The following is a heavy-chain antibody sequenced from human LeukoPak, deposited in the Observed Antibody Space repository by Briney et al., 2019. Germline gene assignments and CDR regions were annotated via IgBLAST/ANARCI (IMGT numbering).Heavy chain of an antibody. V-gene: IGHV4-61*02. CDR2: IYASGST. Sequence: SETLSLTCSVSGGSISSDSYYWSWIRQPAGKGLEWIRRIYASGSTNTNPSLRSRVTISVDTSKNQFSLKLSSVTAAGTAVYYCARVFSTNYYDDRGWFDPWGQGTLVTVSS. CDR1: GGSISSDSYY. CDR3: ARVFSTNYYDDRGWFDP. D-gene: IGHD3-22*01. J-gene: IGHJ5*02.